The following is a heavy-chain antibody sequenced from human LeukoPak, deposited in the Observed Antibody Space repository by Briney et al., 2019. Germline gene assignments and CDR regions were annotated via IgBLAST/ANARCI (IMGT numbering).Heavy chain of an antibody. D-gene: IGHD2-2*01. V-gene: IGHV1-46*01. J-gene: IGHJ5*02. CDR2: INPSGGST. CDR3: AREIVVVPSAMGFDP. CDR1: GYTFTTYY. Sequence: GASVKVSCKASGYTFTTYYIHWVRQAPGQGLEWMGVINPSGGSTSFAQKFQARLTMTRDTSTSTVYMELSGLNSEDTAVHYCAREIVVVPSAMGFDPWGQGTLVTVSS.